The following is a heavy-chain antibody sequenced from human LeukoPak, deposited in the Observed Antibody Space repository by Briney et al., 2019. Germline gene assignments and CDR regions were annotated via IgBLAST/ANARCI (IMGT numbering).Heavy chain of an antibody. V-gene: IGHV1-3*01. CDR2: INPGNGNT. CDR3: ARPLRSTVITPFQY. J-gene: IGHJ1*01. D-gene: IGHD4-23*01. CDR1: GYTFTSFV. Sequence: ASVKVSCKTSGYTFTSFVIHWVRQAPGQRPEWMGRINPGNGNTKYSQKFQGRVTITTDTSASTAYMELSSLRSEDTAVYYCARPLRSTVITPFQYWGQGTLVIVSP.